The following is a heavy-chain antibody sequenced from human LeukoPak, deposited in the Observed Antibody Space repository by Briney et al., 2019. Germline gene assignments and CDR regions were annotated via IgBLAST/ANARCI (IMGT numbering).Heavy chain of an antibody. CDR1: GFTFDDYA. V-gene: IGHV3-9*01. J-gene: IGHJ6*02. Sequence: GGSLRLSCAASGFTFDDYAMHWVRQAPGKGLEWVSGISWNSGSIGYADSVKGRFTISRDNAKNTLDLQMNSLRAEDTAVYYCARGWFGSRNMDVWGQGTTVTVSS. CDR2: ISWNSGSI. D-gene: IGHD3-10*01. CDR3: ARGWFGSRNMDV.